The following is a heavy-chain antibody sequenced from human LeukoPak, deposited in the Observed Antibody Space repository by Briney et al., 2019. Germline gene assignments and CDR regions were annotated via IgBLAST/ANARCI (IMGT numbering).Heavy chain of an antibody. CDR3: ARGNLRYFDWLFTFDY. CDR2: INHSGST. CDR1: GGSFSGYY. J-gene: IGHJ4*02. V-gene: IGHV4-34*01. D-gene: IGHD3-9*01. Sequence: SETLSLTCAVYGGSFSGYYWSWIRQPPGKGLAWSGEINHSGSTNYNPSLKSRVTISVDTSKNQFSLKPSSVTAADTAVYYCARGNLRYFDWLFTFDYWGQGTLVTVSS.